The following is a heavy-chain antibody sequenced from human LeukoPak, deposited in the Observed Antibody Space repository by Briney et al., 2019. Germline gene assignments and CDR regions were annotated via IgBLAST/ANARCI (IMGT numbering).Heavy chain of an antibody. CDR3: ARDHRGTTMFVDAFDI. CDR1: GGTFSSYA. V-gene: IGHV1-69*06. Sequence: ASVKVSCKASGGTFSSYAISWVRQAPGQGLEWMGGIIPIFGTANYAQKFQGRVTITADKSTSTAYMELSSLRSEDTAVYYCARDHRGTTMFVDAFDIWGQGTMVTVSS. J-gene: IGHJ3*02. CDR2: IIPIFGTA. D-gene: IGHD3-3*01.